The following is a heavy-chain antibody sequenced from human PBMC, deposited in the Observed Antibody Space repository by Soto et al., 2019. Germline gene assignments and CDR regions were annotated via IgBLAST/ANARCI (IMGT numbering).Heavy chain of an antibody. CDR3: TSWVQTAYYDSSEGVDY. V-gene: IGHV3-49*05. J-gene: IGHJ4*02. D-gene: IGHD3-22*01. CDR1: GFTFGDYA. CDR2: IRSKAYGGTT. Sequence: EVQLVESGGGLVKPGRSLRLSCTASGFTFGDYAMSWFRRAPGKGLEWVGFIRSKAYGGTTEYAASVKGRFTISRDDSKSIAYLQMNSLKTEDTAVYYCTSWVQTAYYDSSEGVDYWGQGTLVTVSS.